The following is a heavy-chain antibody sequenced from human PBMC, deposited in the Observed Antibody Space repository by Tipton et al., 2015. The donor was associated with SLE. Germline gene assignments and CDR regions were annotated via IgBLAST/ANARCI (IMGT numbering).Heavy chain of an antibody. Sequence: TLSLTCIVSGASIRRDSYYWGWVRQTPETGLEWSGNIYSSGTTHYNPSLRSRLSISLDMSNNQFSLRLSSVTAADTAVYFCVRDGFNSHPWRFGFWGQGTLGTVSS. D-gene: IGHD3-16*01. CDR1: GASIRRDSYY. CDR3: VRDGFNSHPWRFGF. CDR2: IYSSGTT. V-gene: IGHV4-39*07. J-gene: IGHJ4*02.